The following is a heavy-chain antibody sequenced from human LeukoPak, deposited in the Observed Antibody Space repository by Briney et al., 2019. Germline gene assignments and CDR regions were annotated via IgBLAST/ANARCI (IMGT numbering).Heavy chain of an antibody. Sequence: SETLSLTCTVSGGSISSYYWSWIRQPPGKGLEWIGEINHSGSTNYNPSLKSRVTISVDTSKNQFSLKLSSVTAADTAVYYCARGRAMGPPFYYWGQGTLVTVSS. J-gene: IGHJ4*02. CDR1: GGSISSYY. D-gene: IGHD5-18*01. CDR3: ARGRAMGPPFYY. V-gene: IGHV4-34*01. CDR2: INHSGST.